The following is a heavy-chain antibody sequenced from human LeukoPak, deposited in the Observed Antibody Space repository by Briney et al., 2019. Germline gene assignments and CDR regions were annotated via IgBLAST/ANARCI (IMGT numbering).Heavy chain of an antibody. Sequence: GGSLRLSCAASGFTFSDYDMNWVRQAPGQGLEWVSLFSSIGTYKYYADSVKGRFTISRDNAKNTLYLQMNSLRVEDTAVYYCARDFTYSITCAGCWGQGTLVTVSS. CDR2: FSSIGTYK. CDR1: GFTFSDYD. D-gene: IGHD6-13*01. J-gene: IGHJ4*02. CDR3: ARDFTYSITCAGC. V-gene: IGHV3-21*01.